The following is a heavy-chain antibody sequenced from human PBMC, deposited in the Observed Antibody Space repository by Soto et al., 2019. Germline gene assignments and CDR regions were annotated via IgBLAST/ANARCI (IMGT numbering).Heavy chain of an antibody. D-gene: IGHD3-9*01. CDR2: NNPSGGGT. V-gene: IGHV1-46*01. CDR1: GYTFTNYY. Sequence: ASVKVSCKTSGYTFTNYYIHWVRQAPGQGLEWMGINNPSGGGTTYAQKFQGRVTMTRDTSTSTVYMELSSLRSDDTAIYYCARGLDHNYHTLTGYSTYGMDVWCQGTTVT. J-gene: IGHJ6*02. CDR3: ARGLDHNYHTLTGYSTYGMDV.